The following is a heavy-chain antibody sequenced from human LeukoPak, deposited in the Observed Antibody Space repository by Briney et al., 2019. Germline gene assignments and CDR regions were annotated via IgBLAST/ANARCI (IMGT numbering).Heavy chain of an antibody. CDR2: SYSGGST. CDR3: ARDVYTGRYYLDY. D-gene: IGHD1-26*01. CDR1: GFTVSSSY. J-gene: IGHJ4*02. V-gene: IGHV3-53*01. Sequence: GGSLRLSCAASGFTVSSSYMSWVRQAPGKGLEWVSVSYSGGSTYYADSAKGRFSISRDNSKNTLYLQMNSLRAEDTAVYYCARDVYTGRYYLDYWGQGSLVTVSS.